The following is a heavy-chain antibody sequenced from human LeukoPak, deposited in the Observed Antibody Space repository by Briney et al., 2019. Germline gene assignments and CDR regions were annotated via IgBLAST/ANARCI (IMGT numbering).Heavy chain of an antibody. D-gene: IGHD5-18*01. J-gene: IGHJ4*02. CDR1: GGSVSSGDYY. CDR3: ARDRGYSYGPFDY. Sequence: SETLSLTRTVSGGSVSSGDYYWSWIRQPPGTGLEWIGYINYSGYTLYNPSLRSRVTISIDTSKNHFSLKVSSVTAADTAVYYCARDRGYSYGPFDYWGQGTLVTVSS. V-gene: IGHV4-30-4*01. CDR2: INYSGYT.